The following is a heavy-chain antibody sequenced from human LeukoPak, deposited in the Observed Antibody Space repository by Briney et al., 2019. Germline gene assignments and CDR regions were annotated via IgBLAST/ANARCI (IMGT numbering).Heavy chain of an antibody. J-gene: IGHJ6*02. CDR2: INWSGGRT. CDR3: ARDGGLYGMDV. CDR1: GFTVSSNH. V-gene: IGHV3-20*04. Sequence: PGESLRLSCAASGFTVSSNHMSWVRQAPGKGLEWVSGINWSGGRTGYADSVKGRLTISRDNAKNSLYLQMNSLRAEDTALYYCARDGGLYGMDVWGQGTTVTVSS. D-gene: IGHD3-16*01.